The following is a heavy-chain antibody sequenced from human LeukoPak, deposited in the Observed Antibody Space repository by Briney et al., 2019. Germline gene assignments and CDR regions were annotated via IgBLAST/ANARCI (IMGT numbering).Heavy chain of an antibody. Sequence: SETLSLTCSVSGGSISSYYWSWIRQPAGKGLEWIGRISPSGRTNYNPSLKSRVTISVDKSKNQFSLKLTSLTAADTALYYCARSLVDYYDSSGYYYDYWGQGTLVTVSS. CDR1: GGSISSYY. CDR2: ISPSGRT. D-gene: IGHD3-22*01. J-gene: IGHJ4*02. V-gene: IGHV4-4*07. CDR3: ARSLVDYYDSSGYYYDY.